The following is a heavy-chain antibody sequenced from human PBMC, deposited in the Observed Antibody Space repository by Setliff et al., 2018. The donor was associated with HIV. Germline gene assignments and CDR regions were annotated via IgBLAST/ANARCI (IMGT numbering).Heavy chain of an antibody. J-gene: IGHJ4*01. D-gene: IGHD2-2*01. V-gene: IGHV4-39*01. CDR3: ARLAIPAATTDY. CDR2: IFYSGST. Sequence: PSETLSLTCTVSGGSISRSRNYWGWIRQPPGKGLEWIGSIFYSGSTYYNPSLKSRPTISVDTSKNQFSLKLNSVTAADTAVYYCARLAIPAATTDYWGHGTLVTISS. CDR1: GGSISRSRNY.